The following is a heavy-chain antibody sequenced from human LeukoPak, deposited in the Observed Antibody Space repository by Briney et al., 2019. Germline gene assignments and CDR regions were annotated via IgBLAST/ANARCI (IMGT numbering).Heavy chain of an antibody. Sequence: PSETLSLTCTVSGGSISPYYWSWIRQPPGKGLEWIGYISSSGSPDYSPSLKSRVTISVDTSKNQFSLKLSSVTAADTAVYYCARGRGDGYNRSWFDPWGQGTLVTVSS. V-gene: IGHV4-59*12. CDR2: ISSSGSP. J-gene: IGHJ5*02. D-gene: IGHD5-24*01. CDR1: GGSISPYY. CDR3: ARGRGDGYNRSWFDP.